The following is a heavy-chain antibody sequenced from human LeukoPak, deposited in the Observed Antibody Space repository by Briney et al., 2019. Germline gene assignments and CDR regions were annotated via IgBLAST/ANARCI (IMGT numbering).Heavy chain of an antibody. Sequence: GGSLRLSCAASEFTFSSYVMSWVRQAPGKGLEWVSAISGSGGSTNYADSVKGRFTISRDKSKNTLYLQMNSLRAEDTAVYYCAGSSSASVFDYWGQGTLVTVSS. CDR2: ISGSGGST. V-gene: IGHV3-23*01. D-gene: IGHD6-6*01. CDR1: EFTFSSYV. CDR3: AGSSSASVFDY. J-gene: IGHJ4*02.